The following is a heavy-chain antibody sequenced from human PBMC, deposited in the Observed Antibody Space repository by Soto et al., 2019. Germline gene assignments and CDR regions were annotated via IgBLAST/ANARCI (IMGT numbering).Heavy chain of an antibody. Sequence: ASETLSLTCSVSGADINTYSWTWIRQPAGKGLEWIGRIYTSASINYNPSLKGRVTLSVDTSTNQVSLRLASVTAADTAIYYCARGREAGYNFYYGMDVWGQGTTVTVSS. J-gene: IGHJ6*02. CDR1: GADINTYS. CDR2: IYTSASI. V-gene: IGHV4-4*07. D-gene: IGHD6-19*01. CDR3: ARGREAGYNFYYGMDV.